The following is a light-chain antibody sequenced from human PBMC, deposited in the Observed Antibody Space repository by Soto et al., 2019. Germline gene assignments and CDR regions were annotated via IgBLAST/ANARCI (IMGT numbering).Light chain of an antibody. CDR1: QSINRW. CDR3: QQYDSYFPR. CDR2: DAS. J-gene: IGKJ1*01. V-gene: IGKV1-5*01. Sequence: DKQMNKSPSTLSATVGDRVTITCRASQSINRWLAWYQQKPGKAPNLLIYDASSLESGVPSRFSGSGSGTEFTLTISSLQPDDFATYHCQQYDSYFPRFGQGSNVDIK.